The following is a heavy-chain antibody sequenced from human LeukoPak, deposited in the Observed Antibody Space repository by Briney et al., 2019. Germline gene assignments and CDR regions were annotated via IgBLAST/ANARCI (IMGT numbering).Heavy chain of an antibody. D-gene: IGHD3-16*01. J-gene: IGHJ4*02. V-gene: IGHV4-61*02. CDR1: GGSISSGSSY. CDR3: ARCLGGRCDYFDY. Sequence: PSETLSLTCTVSGGSISSGSSYWSWIRQPSGKGLEWIGRIYTSGSTNYNPSLKSRITISVDPSKNQFSLKLSSVTAADTAVYYCARCLGGRCDYFDYWGQGTLVTVSS. CDR2: IYTSGST.